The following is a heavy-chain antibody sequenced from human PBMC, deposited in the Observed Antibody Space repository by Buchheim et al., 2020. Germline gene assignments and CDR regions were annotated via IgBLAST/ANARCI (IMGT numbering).Heavy chain of an antibody. CDR2: ISDDGTNN. J-gene: IGHJ4*02. D-gene: IGHD2-21*01. CDR3: ARTDCGTTHCKHLQY. V-gene: IGHV3-30*03. Sequence: QVQLVESGGGVVQPGRSLRLSCAASGFTFSTYAMHWVRQAPGKGLEWLAVISDDGTNNSYTDAVKGRFTISRDNSKNTVYLQVDSLTTEDTAAYYCARTDCGTTHCKHLQYWGLGTL. CDR1: GFTFSTYA.